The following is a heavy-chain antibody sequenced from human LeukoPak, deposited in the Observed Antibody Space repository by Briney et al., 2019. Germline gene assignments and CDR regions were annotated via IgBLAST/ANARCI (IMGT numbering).Heavy chain of an antibody. CDR3: ARGPATSYSNYWSQTDF. CDR1: GFTFSGYY. D-gene: IGHD6-13*01. Sequence: GGSLRLSCAASGFTFSGYYISWIRQTPEKGLELDSYIIISCYTTYHSDPSQSRFTISRANAKNTLYLQMNSLRAGDTDVYYCARGPATSYSNYWSQTDFWGQGTLVPVSS. V-gene: IGHV3-11*01. J-gene: IGHJ4*02. CDR2: IIISCYTT.